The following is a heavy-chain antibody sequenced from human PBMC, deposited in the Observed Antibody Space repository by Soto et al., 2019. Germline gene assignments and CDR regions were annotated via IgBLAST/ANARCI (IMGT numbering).Heavy chain of an antibody. CDR2: ISNDGRNK. D-gene: IGHD6-13*01. J-gene: IGHJ3*02. CDR1: GFTFSRFG. V-gene: IGHV3-30*03. CDR3: AREMGSSWSDAFDI. Sequence: GGSLRLSCAASGFTFSRFGIHWVRQAPGKGLEWVAVISNDGRNKYYVDSVKGRFTISRDNSKNTLNLQMNSLRAEDTAVYYCAREMGSSWSDAFDIWGQGTMVTVSS.